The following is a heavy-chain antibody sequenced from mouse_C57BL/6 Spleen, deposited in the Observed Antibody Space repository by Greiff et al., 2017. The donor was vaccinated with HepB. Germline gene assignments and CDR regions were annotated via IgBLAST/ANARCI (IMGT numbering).Heavy chain of an antibody. CDR2: ISYDGSN. V-gene: IGHV3-6*01. J-gene: IGHJ4*01. CDR1: GYSITSGYY. D-gene: IGHD3-2*02. CDR3: ARDVGYMDY. Sequence: EVQLVESGPGLVKPSQSLSLTCSVTGYSITSGYYWNWIRQFPGNKLEWMGYISYDGSNNYNPSLKNRISITRDTSKNQFFLKLNSVTTEDTATYYCARDVGYMDYWGQGTSVTVSS.